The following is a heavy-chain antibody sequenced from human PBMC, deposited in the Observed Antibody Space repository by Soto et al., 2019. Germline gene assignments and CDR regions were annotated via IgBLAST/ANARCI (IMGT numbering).Heavy chain of an antibody. V-gene: IGHV3-23*01. J-gene: IGHJ5*02. CDR3: AKDHDYGDYVGVNWFDP. CDR1: GFTFSSYA. D-gene: IGHD4-17*01. Sequence: EVQLLESGGGLVQPGGSLRLSCAASGFTFSSYAMSWVHQAPGKGLEWVSAISGSGSSTYYADSVKGRFTISRDNSKNTLYLQMNSRRAEDTAVYYCAKDHDYGDYVGVNWFDPWGQGALVTVS. CDR2: ISGSGSST.